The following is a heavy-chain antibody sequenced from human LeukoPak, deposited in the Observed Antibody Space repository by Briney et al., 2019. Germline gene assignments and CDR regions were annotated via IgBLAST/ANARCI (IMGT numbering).Heavy chain of an antibody. J-gene: IGHJ4*02. D-gene: IGHD3-10*01. CDR2: INPNSGGT. CDR3: ARPLLWFGELLGSGFDY. Sequence: VSVKVSCKASGYTFTGYYMHWVRQAPGQGLEWMGWINPNSGGTNYAQKFQGRVTMTRDTSISTAYMELSRLRSDDTAVYYCARPLLWFGELLGSGFDYWGQGTLVTVSS. V-gene: IGHV1-2*02. CDR1: GYTFTGYY.